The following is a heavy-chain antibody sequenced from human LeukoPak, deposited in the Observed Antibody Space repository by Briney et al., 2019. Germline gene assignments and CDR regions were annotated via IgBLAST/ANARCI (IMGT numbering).Heavy chain of an antibody. Sequence: PGGSLRLSCAASGFTFTGYEMTWVRQAPGKGLEWVSSTTSSGSGIYYADSVRGRFTISRDNARNSLYLQMNTLRAEDTALYYCARGERGGYSGNDVWGRGTLVTVSS. CDR2: TTSSGSGI. V-gene: IGHV3-48*03. D-gene: IGHD5-12*01. J-gene: IGHJ4*02. CDR1: GFTFTGYE. CDR3: ARGERGGYSGNDV.